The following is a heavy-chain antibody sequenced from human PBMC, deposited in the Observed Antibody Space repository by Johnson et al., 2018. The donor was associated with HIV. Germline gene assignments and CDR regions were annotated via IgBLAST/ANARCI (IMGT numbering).Heavy chain of an antibody. J-gene: IGHJ3*02. D-gene: IGHD5-18*01. CDR1: GFTFSSYA. CDR2: IWYDGSNK. Sequence: QVQLVASGGGLVQPGGSLKVSCAASGFTFSSYAMHWVRQAPGKGLDWVAVIWYDGSNKYYADSVKGRFTISRDNAKSTLYLLMNYLTPEDTAMYYCAVGIQLWFASEGDAFDIWGQGTMVTVSS. CDR3: AVGIQLWFASEGDAFDI. V-gene: IGHV3-30*04.